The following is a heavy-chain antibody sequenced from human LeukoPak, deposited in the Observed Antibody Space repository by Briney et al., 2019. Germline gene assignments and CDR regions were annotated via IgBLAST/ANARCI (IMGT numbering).Heavy chain of an antibody. D-gene: IGHD1-26*01. V-gene: IGHV3-11*03. CDR1: GFTFSDYY. J-gene: IGHJ4*02. Sequence: GGSLRLSCAASGFTFSDYYMSWIRQAPGKGLEWVSYISSSSSYTNYADSVKGRFTISRDNAKNSLYLQINSLKTEDTALYYCTTGSYYFDYWGQGTLVTVSS. CDR3: TTGSYYFDY. CDR2: ISSSSSYT.